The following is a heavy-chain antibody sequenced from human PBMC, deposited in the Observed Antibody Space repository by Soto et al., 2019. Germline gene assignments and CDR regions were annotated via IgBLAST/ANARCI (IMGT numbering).Heavy chain of an antibody. CDR3: AGGPRYWSFAL. D-gene: IGHD1-20*01. J-gene: IGHJ2*01. Sequence: SETLSLTCSVSGGSSRAYHWSWIRQSPGEGLEWIGEFSYSGSLNYNPSLKRRVAVSLDTSTDHFSLTMTSVTAADTGVYFCAGGPRYWSFALWGRGTLVTVSS. CDR1: GGSSRAYH. V-gene: IGHV4-34*01. CDR2: FSYSGSL.